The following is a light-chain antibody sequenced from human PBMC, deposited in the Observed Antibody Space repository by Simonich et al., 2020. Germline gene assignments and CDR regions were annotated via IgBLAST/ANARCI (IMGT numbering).Light chain of an antibody. CDR1: QSVSSSY. V-gene: IGKV3-20*01. Sequence: EIVLTQSPGTLSLSPGERATLSCRASQSVSSSYLAWYQQKHGQAPRLLLYGASSWSPGIPDRFCGSGSGTDFTLTISRLEPEDFAVYYCQQYGSSPLTFGGGTKVEIK. CDR2: GAS. CDR3: QQYGSSPLT. J-gene: IGKJ4*01.